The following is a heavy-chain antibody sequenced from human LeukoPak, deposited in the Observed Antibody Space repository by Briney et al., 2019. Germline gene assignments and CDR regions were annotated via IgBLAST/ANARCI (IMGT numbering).Heavy chain of an antibody. J-gene: IGHJ3*02. Sequence: PSETLSLTCTVSGGSISSYYWSWIRQPPGKGLEWIGYIYYSGSTNYNPSLKSRVTILVDTSKNQFSLKLSSVTAADTAVYYCARVDGSGSYLESNDAFDIWGQGTMVTVSS. CDR2: IYYSGST. CDR3: ARVDGSGSYLESNDAFDI. D-gene: IGHD3-10*01. V-gene: IGHV4-59*01. CDR1: GGSISSYY.